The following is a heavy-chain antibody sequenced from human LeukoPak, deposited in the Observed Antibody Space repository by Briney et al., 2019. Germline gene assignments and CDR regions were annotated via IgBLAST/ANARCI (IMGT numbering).Heavy chain of an antibody. CDR2: ISSSSSTI. D-gene: IGHD3-9*01. CDR3: ARAGTTLRYFDWLSPEFDY. V-gene: IGHV3-48*04. J-gene: IGHJ4*02. CDR1: GFTFSSYS. Sequence: HPGGSLRLSCAASGFTFSSYSMNWVRQAPGKGLEWVSYISSSSSTIYYADSVKGRFTISRDNAKNSLYLQMNSLRAEDTAVYYCARAGTTLRYFDWLSPEFDYWGQGTLVTVSS.